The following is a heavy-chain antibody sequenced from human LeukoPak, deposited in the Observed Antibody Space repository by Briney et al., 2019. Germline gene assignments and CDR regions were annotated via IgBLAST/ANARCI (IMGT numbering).Heavy chain of an antibody. CDR2: INPNSGGT. CDR1: GYTFTGYY. D-gene: IGHD3-22*01. V-gene: IGHV1-2*02. CDR3: ARPNYYDSSGYPY. Sequence: ASVKVSCKASGYTFTGYYMHWVRQAPGQGLEWMGWINPNSGGTNYAQKFQGRVTMTRDTSISTAYRELSRLRSDDTAVYYCARPNYYDSSGYPYWGQGTLVTVSS. J-gene: IGHJ4*02.